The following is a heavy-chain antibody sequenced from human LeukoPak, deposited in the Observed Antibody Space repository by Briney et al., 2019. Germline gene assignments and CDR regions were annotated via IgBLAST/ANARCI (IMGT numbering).Heavy chain of an antibody. J-gene: IGHJ4*02. CDR2: ISSSSTI. CDR1: GFTFSSYS. Sequence: GGSLRLSCAASGFTFSSYSMDWVRQAPGKGLEWVSYISSSSTIYYADSVKGRFTISRDNAKNSLFLQMNSLRAEDTAVYYCAKDGYCSSTNCYPAPYWGQGTLVTVSS. V-gene: IGHV3-48*04. D-gene: IGHD2-2*01. CDR3: AKDGYCSSTNCYPAPY.